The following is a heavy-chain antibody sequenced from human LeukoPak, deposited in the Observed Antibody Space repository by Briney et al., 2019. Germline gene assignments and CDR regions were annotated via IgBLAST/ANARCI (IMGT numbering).Heavy chain of an antibody. CDR2: IYYSGST. D-gene: IGHD2-21*02. CDR1: GGSISSSSYY. J-gene: IGHJ4*02. Sequence: SETLSLTCTVSGGSISSSSYYWGWIRQPPGKGLEWIGSIYYSGSTYYNPSLKSRVTISVDTSKNQFSLKLSSVTAADTAVYYCARQGVDCGGDCYPYPDYWGQGTLVTVSS. CDR3: ARQGVDCGGDCYPYPDY. V-gene: IGHV4-39*01.